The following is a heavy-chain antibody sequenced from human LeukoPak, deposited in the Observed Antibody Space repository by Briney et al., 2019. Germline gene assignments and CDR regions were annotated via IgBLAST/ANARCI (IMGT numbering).Heavy chain of an antibody. J-gene: IGHJ4*02. CDR3: ATAPSGGPTLGY. Sequence: ASVEVSCKVSGYTLTGLSMHWVRQAPGKGLEWMGGFDPEDGETIYAQKFQGRVTMTEDTSTDTAYMELSSLRSEDTAVYYCATAPSGGPTLGYWGQGTLVTVSS. CDR1: GYTLTGLS. CDR2: FDPEDGET. D-gene: IGHD2/OR15-2a*01. V-gene: IGHV1-24*01.